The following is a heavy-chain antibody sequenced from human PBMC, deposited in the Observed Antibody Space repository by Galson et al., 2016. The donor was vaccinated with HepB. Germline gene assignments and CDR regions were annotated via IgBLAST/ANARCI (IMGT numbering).Heavy chain of an antibody. CDR3: ARSFTGSYDFWCAIYNYYAMDV. V-gene: IGHV5-51*01. CDR2: IFPGDSRT. J-gene: IGHJ6*02. D-gene: IGHD3-3*01. CDR1: GYSFASFW. Sequence: QSGAEVKKPGESLKISCKGSGYSFASFWIGWVRQMPGKGLEWMGIIFPGDSRTTYSPSFQGQVTFSADKSISTAYLQWSSLTASDTAMYYCARSFTGSYDFWCAIYNYYAMDVWGQGTTVIVS.